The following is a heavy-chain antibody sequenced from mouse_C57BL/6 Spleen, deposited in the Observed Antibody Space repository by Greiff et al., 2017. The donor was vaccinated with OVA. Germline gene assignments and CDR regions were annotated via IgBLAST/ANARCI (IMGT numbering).Heavy chain of an antibody. Sequence: QVQLQQPGAELVRPGSSVKLSCKASGYTFTSYWMHWVKQRPIQGLEWIGNIDPSDSETHYNQKFKDKATLTVDKSSSTAYMQLSSLTSEDSAVYYCARRGGSSYVWYFDGWGTGTTVTVSS. D-gene: IGHD1-1*01. CDR3: ARRGGSSYVWYFDG. CDR2: IDPSDSET. CDR1: GYTFTSYW. V-gene: IGHV1-52*01. J-gene: IGHJ1*03.